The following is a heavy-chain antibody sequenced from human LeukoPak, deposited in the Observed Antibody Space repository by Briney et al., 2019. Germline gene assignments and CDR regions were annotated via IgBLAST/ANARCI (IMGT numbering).Heavy chain of an antibody. V-gene: IGHV1-2*02. CDR2: INPNSGGT. Sequence: APVKVSCKASGYTFTSYAMNWVRQAPGQGLEWMGWINPNSGGTNYAQRFQGRVTMTRDTSISTAYMELSRLRSDDTAVYYCARGYDILVVWGKGTTVTISS. CDR3: ARGYDILVV. D-gene: IGHD3-9*01. J-gene: IGHJ6*04. CDR1: GYTFTSYA.